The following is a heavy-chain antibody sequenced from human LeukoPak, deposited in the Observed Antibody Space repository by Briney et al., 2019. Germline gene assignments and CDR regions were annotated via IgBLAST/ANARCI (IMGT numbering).Heavy chain of an antibody. Sequence: GSLRLSCSASGFTCTSHVMHWVRQAPGKGLQYVSGISMNVQTTYYAGSVKGRFTISRDSSKNTVYLQMNSLTAEDTAVYYCVREGLERRTNFDYWGPGTLVSVSS. J-gene: IGHJ4*02. V-gene: IGHV3-64D*06. CDR3: VREGLERRTNFDY. CDR1: GFTCTSHV. D-gene: IGHD1-1*01. CDR2: ISMNVQTT.